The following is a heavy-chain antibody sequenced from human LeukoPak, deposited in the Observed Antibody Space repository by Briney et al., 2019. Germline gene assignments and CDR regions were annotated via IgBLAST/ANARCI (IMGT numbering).Heavy chain of an antibody. CDR3: AREYDTTLVGYFDL. V-gene: IGHV4-4*07. D-gene: IGHD3-9*01. CDR1: GGSISSYY. J-gene: IGHJ2*01. Sequence: PSETLSLTCTVSGGSISSYYWSWIRQPARKGLEWIGRIYTSGSTNYNPSLKSRVTMSVDTSKNQFSLKLSSVTAADTAVYYCAREYDTTLVGYFDLWGRGTLVTVSS. CDR2: IYTSGST.